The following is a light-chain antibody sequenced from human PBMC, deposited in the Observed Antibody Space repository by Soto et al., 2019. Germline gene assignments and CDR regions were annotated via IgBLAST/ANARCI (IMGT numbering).Light chain of an antibody. Sequence: QPVLTQSPSATASMGASVKRTCTLSSGHSSYAIAWHQQQPEKGPRYLMKLNSDGSHSKGDGIPDRFSGSSSGAERYLTISSLQSEDEADYYCQTWGTGPWVFGGGTKVTGL. CDR2: LNSDGSH. CDR1: SGHSSYA. J-gene: IGLJ3*02. V-gene: IGLV4-69*01. CDR3: QTWGTGPWV.